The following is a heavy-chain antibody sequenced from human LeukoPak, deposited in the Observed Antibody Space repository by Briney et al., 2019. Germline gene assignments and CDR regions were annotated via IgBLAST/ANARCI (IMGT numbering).Heavy chain of an antibody. D-gene: IGHD3-9*01. CDR3: ARVGYYDILTGYYSQTFDY. V-gene: IGHV3-53*01. CDR2: IYSGGST. J-gene: IGHJ4*02. CDR1: GFTVSSNY. Sequence: QPGGSLRLSCAASGFTVSSNYMSWVRQAPGKGLEWVSVIYSGGSTYYADSVKGRFTISRDNSKNTLYLQMNSLRAEDTAVYYCARVGYYDILTGYYSQTFDYWGQGTLVTVSS.